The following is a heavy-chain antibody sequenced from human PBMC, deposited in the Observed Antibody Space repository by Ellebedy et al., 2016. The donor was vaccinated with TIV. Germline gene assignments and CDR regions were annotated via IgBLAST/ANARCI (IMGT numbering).Heavy chain of an antibody. Sequence: SVKVSCXASGGTFSSYAISWVRQAPGQGLEWMGGIIPIFGTANYAQKFQGRVTITADKSTSTAYMELSSLRSEDTAVYYCAREHCSSTSCYAPGEYYFDYWGQGTLVTVSS. CDR1: GGTFSSYA. CDR3: AREHCSSTSCYAPGEYYFDY. V-gene: IGHV1-69*06. D-gene: IGHD2-2*01. CDR2: IIPIFGTA. J-gene: IGHJ4*02.